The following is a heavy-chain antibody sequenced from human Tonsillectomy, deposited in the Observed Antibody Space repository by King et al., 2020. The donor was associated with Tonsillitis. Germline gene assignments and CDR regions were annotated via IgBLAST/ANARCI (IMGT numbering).Heavy chain of an antibody. D-gene: IGHD3-9*01. J-gene: IGHJ5*02. CDR3: ARGGDLSTGGGLFDP. V-gene: IGHV4-61*02. Sequence: VQLQESGPGLVKPSQTLSLTCTVSGASIGSGSYYWSWIRQPAGKGLEWIGRIYTSGSTDYSPSLESRVTMSTDTSSNQFSLKLSSVTAADAAVYYCARGGDLSTGGGLFDPWGQGTLVTVSS. CDR2: IYTSGST. CDR1: GASIGSGSYY.